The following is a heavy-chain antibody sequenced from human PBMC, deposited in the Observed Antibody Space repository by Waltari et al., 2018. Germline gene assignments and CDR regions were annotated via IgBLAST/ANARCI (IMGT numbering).Heavy chain of an antibody. D-gene: IGHD6-13*01. V-gene: IGHV4-38-2*01. Sequence: QVQLQASGPGLVTPSETLSLTCAVSGYSISSGYYWGWIRPPPGKGLEWIGSIYHSGSTYYNPSLKSRVTISVDTSKNQFSLKLSSVTAADTAVYYCARRAPGIAAAGTGWFDPWGQGTLVTVSS. CDR1: GYSISSGYY. CDR2: IYHSGST. CDR3: ARRAPGIAAAGTGWFDP. J-gene: IGHJ5*02.